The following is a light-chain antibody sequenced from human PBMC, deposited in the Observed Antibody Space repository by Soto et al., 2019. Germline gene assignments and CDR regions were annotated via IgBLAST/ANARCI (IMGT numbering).Light chain of an antibody. V-gene: IGKV3-20*01. CDR2: GAS. J-gene: IGKJ1*01. Sequence: EILLTQSPCTLALSPGERATLSCWASQNVLSNYLAWYQQKPGQAPRLLIYGASTRATGIPERFGGSGSGTDFTLTISRLEPEDFELYYCQQYSFLPRTFGQGTKVDIK. CDR3: QQYSFLPRT. CDR1: QNVLSNY.